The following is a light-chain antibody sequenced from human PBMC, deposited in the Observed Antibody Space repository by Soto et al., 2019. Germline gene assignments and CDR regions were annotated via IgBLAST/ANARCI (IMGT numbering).Light chain of an antibody. CDR1: QTVTTSQ. CDR3: QKYGSGTFT. Sequence: EVVLTQSPGTLSLSPGERATLSCRASQTVTTSQLTWFQQKPGEAPRLLIYAASIRAAGIPDRFSGSGSGTDFTLTISRLEPEDFAVYYCQKYGSGTFTFGGRNKVEIK. J-gene: IGKJ4*01. V-gene: IGKV3-20*01. CDR2: AAS.